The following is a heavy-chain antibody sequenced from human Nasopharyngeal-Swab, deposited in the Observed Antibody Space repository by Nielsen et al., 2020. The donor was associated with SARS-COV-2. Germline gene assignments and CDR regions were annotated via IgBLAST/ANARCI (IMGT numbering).Heavy chain of an antibody. V-gene: IGHV3-66*01. Sequence: GGSLRLSCAASGFTVSSNYMSWVRQAPGKGLEWVSVIYSGGSTYYADSVKGRFTISRDNSKNTLYLQMNSLRAEDTAVYYCARDPRGLWDSYGMDVWGQGTTVTVSS. CDR3: ARDPRGLWDSYGMDV. J-gene: IGHJ6*02. CDR1: GFTVSSNY. D-gene: IGHD1-26*01. CDR2: IYSGGST.